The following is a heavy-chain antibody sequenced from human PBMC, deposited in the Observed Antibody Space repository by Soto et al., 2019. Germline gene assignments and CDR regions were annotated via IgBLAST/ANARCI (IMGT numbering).Heavy chain of an antibody. J-gene: IGHJ4*02. CDR3: ARTEGYFDY. CDR2: TYYRSRWYN. CDR1: GDRVSSNSAA. V-gene: IGHV6-1*01. Sequence: QTLSRTCAICGDRVSSNSAACNWVRQSPSRGLEWLGRTYYRSRWYNDYAVSVKSRITVNPDTSKNQFSLQLKSVTPEDMAIYDCARTEGYFDYWGQGTPATVSS.